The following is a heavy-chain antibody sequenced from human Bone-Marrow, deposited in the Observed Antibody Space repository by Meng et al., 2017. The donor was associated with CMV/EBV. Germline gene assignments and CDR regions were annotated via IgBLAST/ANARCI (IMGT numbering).Heavy chain of an antibody. Sequence: ASGFTFSGSAIHWVRQASGKGLEWVGRIRSKANSYAKAYAASVKGRFTISRDDSKSTAYLQMNSLKTEDTAVYYCTRHALVVGWFDPWGQGTLVTVSS. CDR2: IRSKANSYAK. J-gene: IGHJ5*02. CDR3: TRHALVVGWFDP. V-gene: IGHV3-73*01. CDR1: GFTFSGSA. D-gene: IGHD6-6*01.